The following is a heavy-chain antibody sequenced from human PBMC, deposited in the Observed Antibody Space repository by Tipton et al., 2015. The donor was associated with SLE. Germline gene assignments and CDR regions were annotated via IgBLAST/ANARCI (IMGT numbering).Heavy chain of an antibody. Sequence: QLVQSGGGLVQPGGSLRLSCAASGFTFSSYAMHWVRQAPGKGLEWVAVISYDGSNKYYADSVKGRFTISRDNSKNTLYLQMNSLRAEDTAVYYCAKDRAILWFGEQDAFDIWGQGTMVTVSS. CDR1: GFTFSSYA. V-gene: IGHV3-30-3*01. J-gene: IGHJ3*02. CDR2: ISYDGSNK. D-gene: IGHD3-10*01. CDR3: AKDRAILWFGEQDAFDI.